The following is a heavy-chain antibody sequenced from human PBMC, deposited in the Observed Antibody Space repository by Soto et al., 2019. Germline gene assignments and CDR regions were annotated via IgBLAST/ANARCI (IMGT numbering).Heavy chain of an antibody. CDR3: AREGSYYDSSGYYDGDY. Sequence: QVQLVQSGAEVKKPGASVKVSCKASGYTFTSYYMHWVRQAPGQGLEWMGIINPIGGSTSYAQKFQGRVTMTRDTSTSTVYMELSSLRSEDTAVYYCAREGSYYDSSGYYDGDYWGQGTLVTVSS. V-gene: IGHV1-46*01. J-gene: IGHJ4*02. CDR1: GYTFTSYY. D-gene: IGHD3-22*01. CDR2: INPIGGST.